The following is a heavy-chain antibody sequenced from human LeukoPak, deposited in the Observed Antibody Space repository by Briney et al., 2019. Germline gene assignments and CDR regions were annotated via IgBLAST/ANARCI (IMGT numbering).Heavy chain of an antibody. V-gene: IGHV4-59*12. CDR1: GGSISGYY. J-gene: IGHJ4*02. CDR2: IYYSGAT. CDR3: ARFSSSTWAFDF. D-gene: IGHD6-13*01. Sequence: SETLSLTCTVSGGSISGYYWSWIRQPPGRRLEYIAYIYYSGATNYNPSLEGRVTISVDTSKNQFPLKLSSVTAADTAVYYCARFSSSTWAFDFWGQGILVTVSS.